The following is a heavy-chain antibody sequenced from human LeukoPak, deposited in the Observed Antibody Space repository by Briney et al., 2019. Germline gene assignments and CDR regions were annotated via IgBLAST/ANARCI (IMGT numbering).Heavy chain of an antibody. CDR1: GVTLSSYA. V-gene: IGHV3-23*01. D-gene: IGHD1-26*01. CDR3: AKDRTVGASYWYFDL. CDR2: ISSSGSGGNT. Sequence: GGSLRLSCAASGVTLSSYAMSWARQAPGKGLEWVSGISSSGSGGNTYYADSVKGRFTISRGSSKNTLFLHMNTLRAEDTAIYYCAKDRTVGASYWYFDLWGRGTLVTVSS. J-gene: IGHJ2*01.